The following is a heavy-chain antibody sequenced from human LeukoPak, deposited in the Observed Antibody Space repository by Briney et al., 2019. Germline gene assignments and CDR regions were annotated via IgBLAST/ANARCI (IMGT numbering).Heavy chain of an antibody. J-gene: IGHJ4*02. CDR2: INPSGGST. CDR3: ARDIGGSYGENYFDY. D-gene: IGHD4-17*01. V-gene: IGHV1-46*01. CDR1: GYTFTSYY. Sequence: ASVKVSCKASGYTFTSYYMHWVRQAPGQGLEWMGIINPSGGSTSYAQKFQGRVTMTRDTSTSTDYMELSSLRSEDTAVYYCARDIGGSYGENYFDYWGQGTLVTVSS.